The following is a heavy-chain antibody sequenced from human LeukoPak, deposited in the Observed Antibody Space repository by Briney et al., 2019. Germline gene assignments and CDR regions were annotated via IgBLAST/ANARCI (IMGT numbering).Heavy chain of an antibody. V-gene: IGHV3-21*01. J-gene: IGHJ6*03. CDR1: GFTFSSYE. D-gene: IGHD1-1*01. CDR3: ARDRLLEDRDYHYYYYMDV. Sequence: GGSLRLSCAASGFTFSSYEMNWVRQAPGKGLEWVSSISSSGTYIYYADSVKGRFTISRDNAKNSLSLQMNSLRAEDTAVYYCARDRLLEDRDYHYYYYMDVWGIGTTVTVSS. CDR2: ISSSGTYI.